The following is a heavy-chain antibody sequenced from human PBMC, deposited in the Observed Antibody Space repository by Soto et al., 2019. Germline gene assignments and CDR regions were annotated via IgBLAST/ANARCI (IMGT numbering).Heavy chain of an antibody. CDR1: GFTFSSYS. CDR2: ISSSSSYI. J-gene: IGHJ3*02. D-gene: IGHD6-6*01. Sequence: EVQLVESGGGLVQPGGSLRLSCAASGFTFSSYSMNWVRQAPGKGLEWVSSISSSSSYIYYADSVKGRFTISRDNAKNSLYLQMNSLRAEDTAVYYCAAPGRYSSSSDAFDIWGQGTMVTVSS. V-gene: IGHV3-21*01. CDR3: AAPGRYSSSSDAFDI.